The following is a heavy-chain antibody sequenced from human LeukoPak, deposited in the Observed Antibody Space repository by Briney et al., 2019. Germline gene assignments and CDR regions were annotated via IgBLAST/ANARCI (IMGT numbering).Heavy chain of an antibody. D-gene: IGHD6-13*01. CDR3: ARDSLAAAGTSKFDY. J-gene: IGHJ4*02. CDR2: IYYSGST. V-gene: IGHV4-39*07. Sequence: SETLSLTCTVSGGSISSSSYYWGWIRQPPGKGLEWIGSIYYSGSTYYNPSLKSRVTISVDTSKNQFSLKLNSVTAADTAVYYCARDSLAAAGTSKFDYWGQGTLVTVSS. CDR1: GGSISSSSYY.